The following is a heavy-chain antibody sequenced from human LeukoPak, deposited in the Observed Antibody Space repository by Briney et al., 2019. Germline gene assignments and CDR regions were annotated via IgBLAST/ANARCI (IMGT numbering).Heavy chain of an antibody. CDR3: ARAMSAAILMGAFDI. Sequence: PSETLSLTCTVSGGSISSYYWSWIRQPAGKGLEWLGRIYTSGSTNYNPSLKSRVTMSVDTSKNQFPLKLSSVTAADTAVYYCARAMSAAILMGAFDIWGQGTMVTVSS. CDR2: IYTSGST. V-gene: IGHV4-4*07. J-gene: IGHJ3*02. D-gene: IGHD2-2*01. CDR1: GGSISSYY.